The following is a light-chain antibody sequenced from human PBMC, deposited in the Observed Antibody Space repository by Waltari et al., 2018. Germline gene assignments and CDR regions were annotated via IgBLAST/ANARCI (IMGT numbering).Light chain of an antibody. J-gene: IGLJ2*01. Sequence: SYELTQPPSVSVSPGPTARIPCSGDALPNPYSYWYQQKPGQAPVLVIYKDSERPSGIPERFSGSSSGTTVTLTISGVQAEDEADYYCQSADSSGTYRVFGGGTKLTVL. CDR2: KDS. CDR3: QSADSSGTYRV. V-gene: IGLV3-25*03. CDR1: ALPNPY.